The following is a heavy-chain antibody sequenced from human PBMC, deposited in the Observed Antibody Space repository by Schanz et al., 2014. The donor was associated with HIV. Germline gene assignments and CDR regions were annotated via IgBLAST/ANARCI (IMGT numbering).Heavy chain of an antibody. Sequence: EVQMLESGGGSVQPGGSLRLSCAASGFTFSNFAMSWVRQAPGKGLEWVSSISGSGVSTFYAGSVKGRFAISRDKSKNTLYLQMNSLRVEDTAVYYCVRDAAGRFSDRSPGYWGQGTLVTVSS. CDR3: VRDAAGRFSDRSPGY. CDR2: ISGSGVST. CDR1: GFTFSNFA. J-gene: IGHJ4*01. D-gene: IGHD2-15*01. V-gene: IGHV3-23*01.